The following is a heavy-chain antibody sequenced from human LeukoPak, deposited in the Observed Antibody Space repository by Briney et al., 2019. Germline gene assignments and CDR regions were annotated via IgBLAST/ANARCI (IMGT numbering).Heavy chain of an antibody. CDR1: GGSISSYL. Sequence: SETLSLTCTVSGGSISSYLWSWIQQSPGKGPEWIGYISNSGSTNYNPSLRSRVTISLDTSKNQFSLRLSFVTAADTAVYYCARDKSLRGNWFGNDYWGQGTLVTVSS. CDR2: ISNSGST. J-gene: IGHJ4*02. V-gene: IGHV4-59*01. CDR3: ARDKSLRGNWFGNDY. D-gene: IGHD3-10*01.